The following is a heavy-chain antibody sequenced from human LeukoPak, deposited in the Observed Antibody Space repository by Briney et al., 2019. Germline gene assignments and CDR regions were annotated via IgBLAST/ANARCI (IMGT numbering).Heavy chain of an antibody. Sequence: SETLSLTCAVYGGSFSGYYWSWIRQPPGKGLEWIWEINHSGSTNYNPSLKSRVTISVDTSKNQFSLKLSSVTAADTAVYYCARWGSGLYYYYGMDVWGQGTTVTVSS. CDR3: ARWGSGLYYYYGMDV. D-gene: IGHD6-25*01. V-gene: IGHV4-34*01. CDR1: GGSFSGYY. CDR2: INHSGST. J-gene: IGHJ6*02.